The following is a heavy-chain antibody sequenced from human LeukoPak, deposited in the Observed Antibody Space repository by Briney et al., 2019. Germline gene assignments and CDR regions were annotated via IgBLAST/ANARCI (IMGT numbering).Heavy chain of an antibody. D-gene: IGHD4-17*01. CDR1: GYTLTELS. CDR3: ATAPSGDYGDSYNWFDP. CDR2: FDPEDGET. V-gene: IGHV1-24*01. J-gene: IGHJ5*02. Sequence: ASVKVSCKVSGYTLTELSMHWVRQAPGXXXXWMGGFDPEDGETIYAQKFQGRVTMTEDTSTDTAYMELSSLRSEDTAVYYYATAPSGDYGDSYNWFDPWGQGTLVTVSS.